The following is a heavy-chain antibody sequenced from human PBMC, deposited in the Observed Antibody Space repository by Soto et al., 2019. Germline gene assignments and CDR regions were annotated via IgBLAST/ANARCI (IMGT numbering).Heavy chain of an antibody. V-gene: IGHV3-30-3*01. CDR3: ARIFLELGYSYGIIDY. CDR1: GFTFSSYA. CDR2: ISYDGSNK. J-gene: IGHJ4*02. Sequence: GGSLRLSCAASGFTFSSYAMHWVRQAPGKGLEWVAVISYDGSNKYYADSVKGRFTISRDNSKNTLYLQMNSLRAEDTAVYYCARIFLELGYSYGIIDYWGQGTLVTVSS. D-gene: IGHD5-18*01.